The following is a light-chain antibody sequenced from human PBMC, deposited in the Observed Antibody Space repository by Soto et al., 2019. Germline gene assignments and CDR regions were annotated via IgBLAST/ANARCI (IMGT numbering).Light chain of an antibody. CDR2: KAS. V-gene: IGKV1-5*03. J-gene: IGKJ1*01. CDR3: QQYNSYSRT. Sequence: SQMTQAPSTLSTSVGDRGTITYRASQSISCWLAWYQQKPGKAPKLLIYKASSLESGVPSRFSGSGSGTEFTLTISSLQTNEFATYYCQQYNSYSRTFGQGTKVDIK. CDR1: QSISCW.